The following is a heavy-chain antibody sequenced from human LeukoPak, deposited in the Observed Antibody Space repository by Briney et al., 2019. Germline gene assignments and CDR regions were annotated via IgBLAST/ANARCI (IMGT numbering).Heavy chain of an antibody. D-gene: IGHD6-19*01. J-gene: IGHJ4*02. Sequence: GGSLGLSCAASGFTFSDYGMHWVRQAPGKGLEYVSTISSNGGSTYYANSVKGRFTVSRDNSKNTLYLQMGSLRAEDMAVYYCARDSSSRPFDYWGQGTLVTVSS. V-gene: IGHV3-64*01. CDR1: GFTFSDYG. CDR2: ISSNGGST. CDR3: ARDSSSRPFDY.